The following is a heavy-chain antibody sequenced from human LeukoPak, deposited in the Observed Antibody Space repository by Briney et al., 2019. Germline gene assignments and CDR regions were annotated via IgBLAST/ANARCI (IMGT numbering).Heavy chain of an antibody. J-gene: IGHJ4*02. D-gene: IGHD4-23*01. V-gene: IGHV1-18*01. Sequence: GASVKVSCKASGYTFTTYGISWVRQAPGQGLESMGWISGYNGNTNYAQKLQGRVTMTTDTSTSTAFMELRSLRSDDTAIYYCARSDFGGAADYWGQGTLVTVS. CDR3: ARSDFGGAADY. CDR2: ISGYNGNT. CDR1: GYTFTTYG.